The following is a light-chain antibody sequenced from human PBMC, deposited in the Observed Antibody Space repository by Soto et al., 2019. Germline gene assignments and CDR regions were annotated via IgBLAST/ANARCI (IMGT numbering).Light chain of an antibody. J-gene: IGKJ4*01. CDR3: QQRSNWPPLT. CDR1: QSVSSY. V-gene: IGKV3-11*01. Sequence: EIVLTQSPATLSLSPGERATLSCRASQSVSSYLAWYQQKPGQAPRLLIYDATIWATGIPARFSGSGSGTDFTLTISSLEPEDFAVYYCQQRSNWPPLTFGGGTKVEIK. CDR2: DAT.